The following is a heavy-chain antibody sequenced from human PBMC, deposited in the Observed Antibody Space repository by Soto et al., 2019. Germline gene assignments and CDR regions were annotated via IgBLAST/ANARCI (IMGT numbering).Heavy chain of an antibody. Sequence: QVQLVQSGAEVKKPGSSVKVSCKASGGTFSSYAISWVRQAPGQGLEWMGGIIPIFGTANYAKKFQGRVTITADESTSTAYMELSSLRSEDTAVYYCARDDAIVRRQDYYYYGMDVWGQGTTVTVSS. V-gene: IGHV1-69*01. J-gene: IGHJ6*02. CDR1: GGTFSSYA. CDR2: IIPIFGTA. D-gene: IGHD3-22*01. CDR3: ARDDAIVRRQDYYYYGMDV.